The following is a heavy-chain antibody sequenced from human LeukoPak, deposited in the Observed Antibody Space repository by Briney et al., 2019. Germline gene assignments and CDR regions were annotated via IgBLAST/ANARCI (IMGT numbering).Heavy chain of an antibody. D-gene: IGHD2-15*01. CDR1: GFTFSGSA. CDR2: IRSKTNNYAT. CDR3: AKFAVVAARRGKYYFDY. J-gene: IGHJ4*02. Sequence: PGGSLRLSCAASGFTFSGSAMHWVRQASGKGLEWVGRIRSKTNNYATVYAASVKGRFTISRDDSKNTAYLQMNSLRAEDTAVYYCAKFAVVAARRGKYYFDYWGQGTLVTVSS. V-gene: IGHV3-73*01.